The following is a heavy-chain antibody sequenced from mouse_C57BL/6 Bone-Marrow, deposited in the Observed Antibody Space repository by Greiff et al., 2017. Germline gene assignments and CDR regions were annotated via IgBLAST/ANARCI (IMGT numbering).Heavy chain of an antibody. Sequence: DVQLVESGGGLVKPGGSLKLSCAASGFTFSDYGMHWVRQAPEKGLEWVAYISSGSSTIYYADTVKGRFTISRDNAKNTLFLQMTSLRSEDTAMYYCARRIYYDLWYFDVWGTGTTVTVSS. J-gene: IGHJ1*03. CDR3: ARRIYYDLWYFDV. V-gene: IGHV5-17*01. CDR2: ISSGSSTI. D-gene: IGHD2-4*01. CDR1: GFTFSDYG.